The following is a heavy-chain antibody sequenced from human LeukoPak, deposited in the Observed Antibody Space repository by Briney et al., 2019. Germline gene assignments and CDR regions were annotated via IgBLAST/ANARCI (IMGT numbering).Heavy chain of an antibody. CDR1: GGSISRSSYN. V-gene: IGHV4-39*07. Sequence: SETLSLTCTVSGGSISRSSYNWDWIRQPPGKGLEWIGSIFYSGNTYYNPSLKSRVSISVDTSKNQFSLKLTSVTAADTAVYYCARSTTAVAGPLDSWGQGTLVTVSS. CDR2: IFYSGNT. J-gene: IGHJ4*02. CDR3: ARSTTAVAGPLDS. D-gene: IGHD6-19*01.